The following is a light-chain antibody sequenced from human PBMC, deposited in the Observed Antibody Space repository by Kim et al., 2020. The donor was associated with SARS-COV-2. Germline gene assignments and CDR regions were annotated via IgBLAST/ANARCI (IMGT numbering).Light chain of an antibody. Sequence: GQSITISCTGTNSDVGGYNHVSWYQQHPGKAPKLMVYDVSQRPSGVSYRFSGSKSGNTASLTISGLQAEDEADYYCSSYTSSTTYVFGSGTQLTVL. CDR2: DVS. CDR1: NSDVGGYNH. V-gene: IGLV2-14*03. J-gene: IGLJ1*01. CDR3: SSYTSSTTYV.